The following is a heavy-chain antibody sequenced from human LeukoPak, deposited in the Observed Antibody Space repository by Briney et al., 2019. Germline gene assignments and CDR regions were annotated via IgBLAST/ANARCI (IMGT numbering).Heavy chain of an antibody. CDR2: IASDGSST. D-gene: IGHD1/OR15-1a*01. J-gene: IGHJ4*02. CDR1: GFTFSSYW. Sequence: GGSLRLSCAASGFTFSSYWMNWVRQAPGKGLVWVSRIASDGSSTTYADSVKGRFSISRDNAKNTLYLQMNSLRAEDTAVYYCAKTKASPYYFDYWGQGTLVTVSS. CDR3: AKTKASPYYFDY. V-gene: IGHV3-74*01.